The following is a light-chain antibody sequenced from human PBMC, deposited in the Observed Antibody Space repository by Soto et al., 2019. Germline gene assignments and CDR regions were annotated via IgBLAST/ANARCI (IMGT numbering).Light chain of an antibody. J-gene: IGLJ2*01. Sequence: QSALTQPASVSGSPGQSITISCTGTSSDVGYYNYVSWYQQYPGKAPKLMIYEVSNRPSGVSHRFSGSKSGNTASLTISGLQAEDAADYYCSSYTSSTTLVFGGGTKVTVL. CDR2: EVS. CDR1: SSDVGYYNY. CDR3: SSYTSSTTLV. V-gene: IGLV2-14*01.